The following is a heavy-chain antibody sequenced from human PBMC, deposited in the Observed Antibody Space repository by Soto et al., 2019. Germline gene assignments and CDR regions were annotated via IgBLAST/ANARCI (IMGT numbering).Heavy chain of an antibody. D-gene: IGHD6-13*01. CDR3: ARHGIAAAGMYGMDV. Sequence: SETLSLTCTVSGGSISSSSYYWGWIRQPPGKGLEWIGSIYYSGSTYYNPSLKSRVTISVDTSKNQFSLKLSSVTAADTAVYYCARHGIAAAGMYGMDVWGQGTTVTV. J-gene: IGHJ6*02. CDR1: GGSISSSSYY. CDR2: IYYSGST. V-gene: IGHV4-39*01.